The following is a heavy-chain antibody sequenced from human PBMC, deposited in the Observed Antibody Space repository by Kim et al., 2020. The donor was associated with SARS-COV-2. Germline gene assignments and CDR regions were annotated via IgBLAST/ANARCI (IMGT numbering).Heavy chain of an antibody. CDR2: SST. V-gene: IGHV3-11*05. CDR3: VREPAS. J-gene: IGHJ5*02. Sequence: SSTRYAEPLKGRFTIARDNAKKSLSLQMNRLTPEDTAVYYCVREPASWGQGTLVTVSS.